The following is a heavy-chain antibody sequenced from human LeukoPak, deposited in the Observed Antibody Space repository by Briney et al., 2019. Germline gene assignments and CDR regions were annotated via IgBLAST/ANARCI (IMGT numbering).Heavy chain of an antibody. CDR1: GFTFSSYT. J-gene: IGHJ4*02. Sequence: PGRSLRLSCAASGFTFSSYTMSWVRQAPGKGLEWVSTITTSDGNTYYADSVKGRFTVSRDNSKNTLFLQMNSLRAEDTAVYYCAKDGALWVSAHWGDSWGRGTLVTVSS. CDR2: ITTSDGNT. D-gene: IGHD7-27*01. V-gene: IGHV3-23*01. CDR3: AKDGALWVSAHWGDS.